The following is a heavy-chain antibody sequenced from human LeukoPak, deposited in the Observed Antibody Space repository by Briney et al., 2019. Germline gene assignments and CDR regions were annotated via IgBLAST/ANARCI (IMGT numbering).Heavy chain of an antibody. V-gene: IGHV5-51*01. CDR3: ARHGVSYYYMDV. J-gene: IGHJ6*03. Sequence: GESLKISCETSGYNFAIYWIAWVRQMPGKGLDWMGVIYPGDSHTTYRPSFQGQVTISVDKSIGTAYLQWNSLKASDTAMYYCARHGVSYYYMDVWGKGTTVTVSS. D-gene: IGHD3-10*01. CDR2: IYPGDSHT. CDR1: GYNFAIYW.